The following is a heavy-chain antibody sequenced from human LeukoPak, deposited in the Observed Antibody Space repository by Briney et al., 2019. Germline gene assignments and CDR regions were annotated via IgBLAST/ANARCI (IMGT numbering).Heavy chain of an antibody. CDR3: ARAYYDILTGYPSYYGMDV. CDR2: IIPILGIA. D-gene: IGHD3-9*01. J-gene: IGHJ6*02. Sequence: ASVKVSCKASGGAFSSYAISWVRHAPGQGLEWMGRIIPILGIANYAQKFQGRVTITADKSTSTAYMELSSLRSEDTAVYYCARAYYDILTGYPSYYGMDVWGQGTTVTVSS. V-gene: IGHV1-69*04. CDR1: GGAFSSYA.